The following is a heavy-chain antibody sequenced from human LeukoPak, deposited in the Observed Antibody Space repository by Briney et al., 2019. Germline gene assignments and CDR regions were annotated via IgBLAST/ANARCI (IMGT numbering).Heavy chain of an antibody. J-gene: IGHJ4*02. CDR2: IIPIFGTA. CDR1: GGTFSSYS. D-gene: IGHD5-18*01. Sequence: GASVKVSCKASGGTFSSYSVSWVRQAPGQGLEWMGRIIPIFGTANYAQKFQGRVTITTDESTSTAYMELSGLRSEDTAVYYCARAGYSYGWAYFDYWGQGTLVTVSS. V-gene: IGHV1-69*05. CDR3: ARAGYSYGWAYFDY.